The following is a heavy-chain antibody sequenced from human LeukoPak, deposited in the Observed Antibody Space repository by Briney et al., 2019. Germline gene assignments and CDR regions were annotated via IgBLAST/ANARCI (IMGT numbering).Heavy chain of an antibody. V-gene: IGHV3-7*01. CDR2: IKQDGSEK. J-gene: IGHJ4*02. CDR3: ARVLRYFGGYYFDY. Sequence: PGGSLRLSCAASGFTFSSYWMSSVRQAPGKWLEWVANIKQDGSEKYYVDSVKGRFTISRDNAKNSLYLQMNSLRAEDTAVYYCARVLRYFGGYYFDYWGQGTLVTVSS. D-gene: IGHD3-9*01. CDR1: GFTFSSYW.